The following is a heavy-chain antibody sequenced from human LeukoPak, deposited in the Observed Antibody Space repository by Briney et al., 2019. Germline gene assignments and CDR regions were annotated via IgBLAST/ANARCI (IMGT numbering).Heavy chain of an antibody. J-gene: IGHJ4*02. CDR3: AKDLTYYYDISGSYYGYYFDY. CDR1: GFTFSSYG. CDR2: ISYDGNNK. D-gene: IGHD3-22*01. Sequence: GGSLRLSCAASGFTFSSYGVHWVRQAPGKGLEWVAVISYDGNNKYYADSVKGRFTISRDNSKNTLYLQMNSLRPEDTAVYYCAKDLTYYYDISGSYYGYYFDYWGQGTLVTVSS. V-gene: IGHV3-30*18.